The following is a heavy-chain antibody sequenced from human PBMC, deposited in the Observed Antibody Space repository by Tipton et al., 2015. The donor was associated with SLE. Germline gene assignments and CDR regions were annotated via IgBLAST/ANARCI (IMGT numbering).Heavy chain of an antibody. Sequence: QLVQSGAEVKKPGASVKVSCKASGYTFTGYYMHWVRQAPGQGLEWMGRINPNSGGTNYAQKFQGRVTMTRDTSISTAYMELSRLRSDDTAVYYCARERGLYYDFWSDYNYDAFDIWGQGTMVTVSS. J-gene: IGHJ3*02. CDR2: INPNSGGT. CDR3: ARERGLYYDFWSDYNYDAFDI. D-gene: IGHD3-3*01. CDR1: GYTFTGYY. V-gene: IGHV1-2*06.